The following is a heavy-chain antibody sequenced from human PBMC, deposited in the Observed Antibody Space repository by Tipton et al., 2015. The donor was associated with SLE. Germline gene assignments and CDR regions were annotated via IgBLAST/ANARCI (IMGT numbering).Heavy chain of an antibody. CDR3: ARLSTDYADRSGYGYFDH. CDR2: NYHTGPT. D-gene: IGHD3-22*01. J-gene: IGHJ4*02. V-gene: IGHV4-38-2*02. Sequence: TLSLTCTVSGGSISSTYYWGWIRQPPGRGLGWVGKNYHTGPTYYIPPLKSRVTTSIDPTKNNFSLKMTAVTAADTAVYYCARLSTDYADRSGYGYFDHWGQGTLVTVSS. CDR1: GGSISSTYY.